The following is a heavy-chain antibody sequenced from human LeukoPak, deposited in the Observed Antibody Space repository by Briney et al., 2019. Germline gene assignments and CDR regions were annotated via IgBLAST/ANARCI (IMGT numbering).Heavy chain of an antibody. Sequence: GSSVKVSCKTSGDTFKSDALTWVRQAPRQGLEWMGVIIPIFGTTNYAQKFQGRVTITADESTSTAYMELSRLRSGDTAVYYCTRGVITGADYWGQGTLVTVFS. V-gene: IGHV1-69*01. CDR2: IIPIFGTT. CDR1: GDTFKSDA. CDR3: TRGVITGADY. D-gene: IGHD3-16*01. J-gene: IGHJ4*02.